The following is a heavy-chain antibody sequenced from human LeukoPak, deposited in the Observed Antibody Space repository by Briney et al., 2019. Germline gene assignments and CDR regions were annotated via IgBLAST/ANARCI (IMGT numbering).Heavy chain of an antibody. CDR3: AKDGSYYYDSSGHWDY. V-gene: IGHV3-23*01. CDR2: ISGSGGST. D-gene: IGHD3-22*01. Sequence: PGGSPRLSCAASGFTFSSYAMSWVRQAPGKGLEWVSAISGSGGSTYYADSVKGRFTISRDNSKNTLYLQMNSLRAEDTAVYYCAKDGSYYYDSSGHWDYWGQGTLVTVSS. J-gene: IGHJ4*02. CDR1: GFTFSSYA.